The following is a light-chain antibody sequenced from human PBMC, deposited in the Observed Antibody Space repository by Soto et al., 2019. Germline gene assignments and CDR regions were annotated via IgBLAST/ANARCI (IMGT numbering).Light chain of an antibody. CDR3: QQRNQWPPVT. J-gene: IGKJ4*01. CDR2: DAS. V-gene: IGKV3-11*01. CDR1: PSVSNS. Sequence: ESVLTQSPATLSLSPGERATLSCRASPSVSNSLAWYQHKPGQAPRLLIYDASNRATGVPTRFSGSGSWTDVTLTISSLEPEDFAVYYCQQRNQWPPVTFGGGTRVEIK.